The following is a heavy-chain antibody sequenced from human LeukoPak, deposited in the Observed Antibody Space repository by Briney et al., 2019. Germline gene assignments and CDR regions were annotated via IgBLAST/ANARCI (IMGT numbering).Heavy chain of an antibody. CDR3: ARDKGYNYGYSMDY. D-gene: IGHD5-18*01. Sequence: GGSLRLTCAASGFTFSSCEMNWVRQAPGKGLEWLSYISNSGSSKYYADSVRGRFTISRDNAKNSLYLQMNSLRAEDTAVYYCARDKGYNYGYSMDYWGQGTLVTVSS. V-gene: IGHV3-48*03. J-gene: IGHJ4*02. CDR2: ISNSGSSK. CDR1: GFTFSSCE.